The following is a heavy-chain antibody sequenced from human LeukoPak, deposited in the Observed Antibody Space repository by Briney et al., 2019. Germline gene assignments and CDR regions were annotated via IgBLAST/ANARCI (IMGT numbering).Heavy chain of an antibody. D-gene: IGHD1-26*01. CDR1: GDSVSTNSAT. CDR3: ARLVGASWFDS. J-gene: IGHJ5*01. V-gene: IGHV6-1*01. CDR2: TYYRSKWYN. Sequence: SQTLSLTCAISGDSVSTNSATWTWLRQSPSRGLEWLGRTYYRSKWYNDYAASMKSRITINPDTSKNQFSLQLNSVTPEDTAVYYCARLVGASWFDSWGQGTLVTVSS.